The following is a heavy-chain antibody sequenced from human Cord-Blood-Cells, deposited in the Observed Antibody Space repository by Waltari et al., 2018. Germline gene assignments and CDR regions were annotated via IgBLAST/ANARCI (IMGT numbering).Heavy chain of an antibody. Sequence: QVQLVESGGGVVQPGRSLRPSCAASGLTFSSSGMHWVRQARGKGLEWVAVIWCDGSNKYYADSVKGRFTISRDNSKNTLYLQMNSRRAEDTAVYYCAREAGAYYFDYWGQGTLVTVSS. CDR2: IWCDGSNK. CDR3: AREAGAYYFDY. V-gene: IGHV3-33*01. D-gene: IGHD6-13*01. CDR1: GLTFSSSG. J-gene: IGHJ4*02.